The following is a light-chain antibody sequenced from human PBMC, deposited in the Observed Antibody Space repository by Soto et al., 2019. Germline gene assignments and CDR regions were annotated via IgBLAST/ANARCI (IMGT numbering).Light chain of an antibody. CDR3: QQLNSYPRT. CDR1: QAISSY. V-gene: IGKV1-9*01. Sequence: IQLTQSPSSLSASVGDRVTITCRASQAISSYLAWYQQKPGRAPNLLIYGTSTLQSGVPSRFSGSGSGTDFTLTISSLQPEEFATYYCQQLNSYPRTFGQWTKVEIK. J-gene: IGKJ1*01. CDR2: GTS.